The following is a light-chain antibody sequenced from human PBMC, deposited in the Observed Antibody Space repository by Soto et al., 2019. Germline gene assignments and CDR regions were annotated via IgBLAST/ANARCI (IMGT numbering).Light chain of an antibody. J-gene: IGKJ5*01. CDR3: QQDGSSRLT. CDR1: QSVSSSY. CDR2: GAS. V-gene: IGKV3-20*01. Sequence: EIVLTQSPGTLSLSPGERATLSCRASQSVSSSYLAWYQQKPGQAPRLLIYGASSRATGIPDRFSGSGSGTDFTVTISRLEPEELGVYDCQQDGSSRLTFGQGTRVEI.